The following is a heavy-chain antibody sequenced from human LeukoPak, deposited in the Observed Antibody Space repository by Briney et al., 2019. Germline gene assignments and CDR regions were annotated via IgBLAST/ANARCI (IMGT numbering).Heavy chain of an antibody. D-gene: IGHD1-26*01. CDR1: GFTFSSYE. Sequence: GGSLRLSCAASGFTFSSYEMNWVRQAPGKGLEWVSYISSSGSTIYYADSVKGRFTISRDNAKNSLYLQLNSLRAEDTAVYYCARGVGTIKNTAFDIWGQGTMVTVSS. J-gene: IGHJ3*02. CDR2: ISSSGSTI. V-gene: IGHV3-48*03. CDR3: ARGVGTIKNTAFDI.